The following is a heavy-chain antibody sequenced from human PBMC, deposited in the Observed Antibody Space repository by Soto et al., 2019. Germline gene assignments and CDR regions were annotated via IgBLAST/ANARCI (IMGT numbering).Heavy chain of an antibody. CDR2: FNPTSGST. D-gene: IGHD6-13*01. CDR1: GYTFINYY. Sequence: QVQLVQSGAEVKKPGASVKLSCKASGYTFINYYIHWVQQAPGQGLEWMGIFNPTSGSTNYAQKFQGRVTLTMDTSTRTVYMELSSLRFGDTAVYYCARDLAAGDYWGQGTLVTVSS. V-gene: IGHV1-46*01. J-gene: IGHJ4*02. CDR3: ARDLAAGDY.